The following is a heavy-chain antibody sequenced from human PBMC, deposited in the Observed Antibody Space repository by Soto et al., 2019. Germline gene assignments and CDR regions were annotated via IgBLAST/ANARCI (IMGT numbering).Heavy chain of an antibody. CDR1: GFTFSSYG. V-gene: IGHV3-33*01. D-gene: IGHD3-3*01. Sequence: GGSLRLSCAASGFTFSSYGMHWVRQAPGKGLEWVAVIWYDGSNKYYADSVKGRFTISRDNSKNTLYLQMNSLRAEDTAVYYCARDIGQPRITIFGVVITHFDYWGQGTLVTVSS. J-gene: IGHJ4*02. CDR3: ARDIGQPRITIFGVVITHFDY. CDR2: IWYDGSNK.